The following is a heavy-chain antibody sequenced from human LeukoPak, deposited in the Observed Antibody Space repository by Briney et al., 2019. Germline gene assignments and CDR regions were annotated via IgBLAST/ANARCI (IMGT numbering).Heavy chain of an antibody. CDR3: AKPRRAATLDY. J-gene: IGHJ4*02. CDR2: ISGSGGST. V-gene: IGHV3-23*01. D-gene: IGHD2-15*01. Sequence: GGSLRLSCAASGFTFGSYTVTWVRQAPGKGLEWVSSISGSGGSTYYADSVKGRFTISRDNSKSTLYLRMTSLKVEDTAVYYCAKPRRAATLDYWGQGTLVTVSS. CDR1: GFTFGSYT.